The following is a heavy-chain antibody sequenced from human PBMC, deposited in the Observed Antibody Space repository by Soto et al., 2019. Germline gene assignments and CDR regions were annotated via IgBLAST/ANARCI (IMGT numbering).Heavy chain of an antibody. V-gene: IGHV3-30*18. D-gene: IGHD1-26*01. CDR1: GFTFSNYG. Sequence: GGSLRLSCAASGFTFSNYGMHWVRQAPGKGLEWVAVISYDGSNKYYADSVKGRFTISRDNSKNTLYLQMNSLRAEDTAVYYCAKDLGSGSYPFDAFDIWGQGTMVTV. J-gene: IGHJ3*02. CDR3: AKDLGSGSYPFDAFDI. CDR2: ISYDGSNK.